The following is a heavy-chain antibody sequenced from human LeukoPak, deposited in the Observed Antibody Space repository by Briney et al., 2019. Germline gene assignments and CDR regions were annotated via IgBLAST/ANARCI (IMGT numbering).Heavy chain of an antibody. J-gene: IGHJ4*02. Sequence: SETLSLTCTVSGGSVSSSVYYWGWIRQPPGKGLEWIGSIYYSGSTYNNPSLKSRVTMSVDTSKNQFSLKLSSVTAADTAVYYCARRYYGSGSYYPFDYWGQGILVTVAP. V-gene: IGHV4-39*01. CDR2: IYYSGST. CDR3: ARRYYGSGSYYPFDY. D-gene: IGHD3-10*01. CDR1: GGSVSSSVYY.